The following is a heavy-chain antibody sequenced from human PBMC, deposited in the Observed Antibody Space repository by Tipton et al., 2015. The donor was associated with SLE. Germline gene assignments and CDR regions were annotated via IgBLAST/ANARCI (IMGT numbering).Heavy chain of an antibody. CDR3: ARLTPWGYDY. Sequence: TLFLTCTVSGDTIDGNTYFWDWIRQPPGKGLMLIGSISYSGATSYNPSLKSRVTISVDTSKNQFSLSLISVTAADTAVYYCARLTPWGYDYWGPGMLVTVSS. CDR2: ISYSGAT. J-gene: IGHJ4*02. CDR1: GDTIDGNTYF. D-gene: IGHD7-27*01. V-gene: IGHV4-39*07.